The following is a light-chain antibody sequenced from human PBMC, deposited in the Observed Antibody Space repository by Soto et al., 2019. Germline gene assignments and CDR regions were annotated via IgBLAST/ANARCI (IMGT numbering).Light chain of an antibody. CDR3: QQYDDLSLT. CDR1: QDISSY. CDR2: DAS. Sequence: DIQMTQSPSSLSASVGDRVTITCQASQDISSYLNWYQQKPGKAPKLLIYDASNLETGVPSRFSGSGSGTDFTFTISSLQPEDIATCYCQQYDDLSLTFGGGTKVDIK. J-gene: IGKJ4*01. V-gene: IGKV1-33*01.